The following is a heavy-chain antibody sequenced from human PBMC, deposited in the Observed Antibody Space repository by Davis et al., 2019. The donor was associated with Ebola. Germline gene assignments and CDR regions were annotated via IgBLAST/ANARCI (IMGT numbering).Heavy chain of an antibody. CDR3: ARVRYYPFYYGMDV. J-gene: IGHJ6*04. V-gene: IGHV4-59*02. CDR1: GGSVGSDY. Sequence: SETLSLTCSVSGGSVGSDYWSWIRQSPGKGLEWIAFISNGGRTIYNPSLRGRVTISVDTSKNQFSLKLSSVTAADTAVYYCARVRYYPFYYGMDVWGKGTTVTVSS. CDR2: ISNGGRT. D-gene: IGHD3-16*02.